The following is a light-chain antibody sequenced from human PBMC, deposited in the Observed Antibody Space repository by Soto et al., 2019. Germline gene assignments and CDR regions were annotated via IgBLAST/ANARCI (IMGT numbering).Light chain of an antibody. CDR2: DAS. CDR1: QPINNI. V-gene: IGKV3-11*01. CDR3: QQRSHWPRT. Sequence: VLTQSPATLSLSQGESATLSCTASQPINNILAWYQQRPGQAPRLLIYDASNRATGIPARFIASGSGTDFTLNISSLEPEDFAIYYCQQRSHWPRTFGQGTKVEI. J-gene: IGKJ1*01.